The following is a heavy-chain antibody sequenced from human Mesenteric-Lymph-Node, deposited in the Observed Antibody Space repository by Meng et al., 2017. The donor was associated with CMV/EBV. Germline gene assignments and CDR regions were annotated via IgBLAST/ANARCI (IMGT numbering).Heavy chain of an antibody. CDR3: ARGGQLVRVLDAMDV. D-gene: IGHD6-13*01. CDR1: GFTFSSYA. Sequence: GGSLRLSCAASGFTFSSYAMHWVRQAPGKGLEGLAVISYDGGNKYYAESVKGRFTISRDNSKNKLYLQVNSLSAEDTAVYYCARGGQLVRVLDAMDVWGQGTTVTV. CDR2: ISYDGGNK. V-gene: IGHV3-30-3*01. J-gene: IGHJ6*02.